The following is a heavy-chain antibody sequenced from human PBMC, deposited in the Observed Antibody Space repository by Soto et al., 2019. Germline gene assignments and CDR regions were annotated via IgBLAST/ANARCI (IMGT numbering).Heavy chain of an antibody. D-gene: IGHD6-13*01. CDR1: GGSISSFY. CDR2: IYSGVRN. Sequence: SETLSLTCTVSGGSISSFYWSWIRQPAGKGLEWIGRIYSGVRNNYNPSLKSRVTMSVDTPKNQFSLRLSSVTAADTAMYYCARGSSRWDYWGQGTLVTVSS. V-gene: IGHV4-4*07. J-gene: IGHJ4*02. CDR3: ARGSSRWDY.